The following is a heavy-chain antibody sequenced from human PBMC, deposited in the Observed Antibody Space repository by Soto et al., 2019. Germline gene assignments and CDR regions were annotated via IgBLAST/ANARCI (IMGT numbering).Heavy chain of an antibody. CDR2: FLSPTTHK. D-gene: IGHD2-15*01. CDR1: GCNFSDYY. Sequence: PGGTRRLSGSACGCNFSDYYMNWTRQTPVNGLQWLSSFLSPTTHKCYPASVMRRFSLSRNTAQTSLFLQMNNLSPADTGIYLCATGLRAASNSPSFDSWGPRTPVTVSS. CDR3: ATGLRAASNSPSFDS. J-gene: IGHJ4*02. V-gene: IGHV3-11*01.